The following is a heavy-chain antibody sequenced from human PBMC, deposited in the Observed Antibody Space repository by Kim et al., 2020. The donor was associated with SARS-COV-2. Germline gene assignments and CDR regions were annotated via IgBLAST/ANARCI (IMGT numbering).Heavy chain of an antibody. CDR2: IYYSGST. D-gene: IGHD1-1*01. J-gene: IGHJ4*02. V-gene: IGHV4-31*03. Sequence: SETLSLTCTVSGGSISSGGYYWSWIRQHPGKGLEWIGYIYYSGSTYYNPSLKSRVTISVDTSKNQFSLKLSSVTAADTAVYYCARDRTTGGFDYWGQGTLVTVSS. CDR3: ARDRTTGGFDY. CDR1: GGSISSGGYY.